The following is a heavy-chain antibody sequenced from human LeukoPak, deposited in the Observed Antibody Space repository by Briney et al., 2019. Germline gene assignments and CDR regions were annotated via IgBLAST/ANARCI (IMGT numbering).Heavy chain of an antibody. Sequence: GGSLRLSCAASGFTFSSCAMHWVRQASGKGLEWVAVIWFDGTTKYYADSVKGRFTISRDNSKNTLYLQMNSLRAEDTAVYYCARDSGATVVTGTFDYWGQGTLVTVSS. D-gene: IGHD4-23*01. CDR1: GFTFSSCA. V-gene: IGHV3-33*01. J-gene: IGHJ4*02. CDR2: IWFDGTTK. CDR3: ARDSGATVVTGTFDY.